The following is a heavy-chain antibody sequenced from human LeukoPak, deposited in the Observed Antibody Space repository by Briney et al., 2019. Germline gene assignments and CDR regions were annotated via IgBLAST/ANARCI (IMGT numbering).Heavy chain of an antibody. V-gene: IGHV4-4*02. CDR2: IYHSGST. Sequence: PSETLSLTCAVSGGSISSSNWWSWVRQPPGKGLEWIGEIYHSGSTNYNPSLKSRVTISVDKSKNQFSLKLSSVTAADTAVYYCARRGRGYCSGGSCYYFDYWGQGTLVTVSS. CDR3: ARRGRGYCSGGSCYYFDY. J-gene: IGHJ4*02. D-gene: IGHD2-15*01. CDR1: GGSISSSNW.